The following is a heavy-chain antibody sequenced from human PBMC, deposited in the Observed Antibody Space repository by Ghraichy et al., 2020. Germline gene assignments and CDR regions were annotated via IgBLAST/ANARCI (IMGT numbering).Heavy chain of an antibody. V-gene: IGHV4-34*01. CDR1: GGSFSGYY. D-gene: IGHD6-13*01. Sequence: SQTLSLTCAVYGGSFSGYYWSWIRQPPGKGLEWIGEINHSGSTNYNPSLKSRVTISVDTSKNQFSLKLSSVTAADTAVYYCARGCRIAAAGLYYFDYWGQGTLVTVSS. CDR3: ARGCRIAAAGLYYFDY. CDR2: INHSGST. J-gene: IGHJ4*02.